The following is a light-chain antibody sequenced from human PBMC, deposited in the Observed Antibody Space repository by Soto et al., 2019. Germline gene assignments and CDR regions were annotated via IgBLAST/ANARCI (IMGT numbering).Light chain of an antibody. Sequence: DIVMTQTPLSSPVTRGQPASISCKSSQILVHSDGNTYLSWLHQRPGQPPRLLIYKVSHRLSGVPDRFSGSGAGTHFTLKISRVEAEDVGVYYCMQATQFPHYTFGQGTKLEIK. CDR3: MQATQFPHYT. V-gene: IGKV2-24*01. CDR1: QILVHSDGNTY. CDR2: KVS. J-gene: IGKJ2*01.